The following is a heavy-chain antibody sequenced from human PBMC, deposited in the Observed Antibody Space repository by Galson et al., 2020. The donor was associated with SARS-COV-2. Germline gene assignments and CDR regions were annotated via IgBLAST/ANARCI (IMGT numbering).Heavy chain of an antibody. CDR3: ACRVAGAGSLHI. CDR2: TYYRSQWST. Sequence: SQTLSLTCAISGDSVSSNSAAWNWIRQSPSRGLEWLGTTYYRSQWSTDYAVSVKSRITINPDTSKNQFSLQLNSVTPEDTAIYYCACRVAGAGSLHIWGQGTMVVVSS. J-gene: IGHJ3*02. CDR1: GDSVSSNSAA. D-gene: IGHD6-19*01. V-gene: IGHV6-1*01.